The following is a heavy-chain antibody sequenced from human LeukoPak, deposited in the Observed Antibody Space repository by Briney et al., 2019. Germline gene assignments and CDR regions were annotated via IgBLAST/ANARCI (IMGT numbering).Heavy chain of an antibody. J-gene: IGHJ5*02. CDR3: AREGFDP. V-gene: IGHV3-33*08. CDR2: IWYDGSKK. Sequence: GGSLRLSCAASGFTFSSYSMNWVRQAPGKGLEWVALIWYDGSKKDYVDSVKGRFIISRDDSRNMVYLEMSSLRAEDTAVYYCAREGFDPWGQGTLVTVSS. CDR1: GFTFSSYS.